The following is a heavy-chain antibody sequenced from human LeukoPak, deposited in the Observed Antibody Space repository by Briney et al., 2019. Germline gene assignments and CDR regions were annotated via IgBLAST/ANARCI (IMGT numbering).Heavy chain of an antibody. J-gene: IGHJ4*02. CDR1: GFTFSSYG. CDR2: ISYDGSNK. V-gene: IGHV3-30*03. CDR3: ARGLMGGYPRFDY. Sequence: AGGSLRLSCAASGFTFSSYGMHWVRQAPGKGLEWVAVISYDGSNKYYADSVKGRFTISRDNAKNSLYLQMNSLRPEDTALYYCARGLMGGYPRFDYWGQGTLVTVSS. D-gene: IGHD3-22*01.